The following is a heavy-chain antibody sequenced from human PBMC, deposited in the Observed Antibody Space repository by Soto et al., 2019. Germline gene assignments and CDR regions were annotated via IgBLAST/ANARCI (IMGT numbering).Heavy chain of an antibody. V-gene: IGHV1-18*04. Sequence: ASVKVSCKASGYTFTSYGISWVRQAPGQGLEWMGWISAYNGNTNYAQKLQGRVTMTTDTSTSTAYMELRSLRSDDTAVYYCARLGRWLVLDYYYYGMEVWGKGNTVTVSS. CDR3: ARLGRWLVLDYYYYGMEV. CDR2: ISAYNGNT. D-gene: IGHD6-19*01. J-gene: IGHJ6*04. CDR1: GYTFTSYG.